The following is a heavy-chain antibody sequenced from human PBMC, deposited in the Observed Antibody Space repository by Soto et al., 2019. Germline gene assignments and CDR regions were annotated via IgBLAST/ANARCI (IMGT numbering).Heavy chain of an antibody. Sequence: SVKVSCKASGGTFSSYAISWVRQAPGQGLEWMGGIIPIIGTANYAQKFQGRVTITADESTSTAYMELSSLRSEDTAVYYCARAPFTIFGVVIMGPYYYYGMAVWGQGTTVTVSS. D-gene: IGHD3-3*01. CDR2: IIPIIGTA. CDR3: ARAPFTIFGVVIMGPYYYYGMAV. J-gene: IGHJ6*02. V-gene: IGHV1-69*13. CDR1: GGTFSSYA.